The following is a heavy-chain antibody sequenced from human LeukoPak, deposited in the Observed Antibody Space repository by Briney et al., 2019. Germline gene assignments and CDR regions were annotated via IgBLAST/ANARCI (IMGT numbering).Heavy chain of an antibody. CDR3: ARHGSSSSGWYDLYYFDY. V-gene: IGHV4-59*08. J-gene: IGHJ4*02. CDR1: GGSISSYY. Sequence: SETLSLTCTVSGGSISSYYWSWIRQPPGKGLEWIGYIYYSGSTNYNPSLKSRVTISVDTSKNQFSLKLSSVTAADTAVYYCARHGSSSSGWYDLYYFDYWGQGTLVTVSS. CDR2: IYYSGST. D-gene: IGHD6-19*01.